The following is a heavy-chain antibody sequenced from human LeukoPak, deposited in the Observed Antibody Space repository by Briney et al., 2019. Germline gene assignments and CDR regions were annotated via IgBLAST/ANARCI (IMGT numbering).Heavy chain of an antibody. V-gene: IGHV3-66*01. CDR3: AKERNLEIAVAGTIFDY. J-gene: IGHJ4*02. CDR1: GFTLSSYS. Sequence: GGSLRLSCAASGFTLSSYSMNWVRQAPGKGLEWVSVIYSGGDTYYADSVKGRFIISRDNSKNMIYLEMSSLKAEDTAVYYCAKERNLEIAVAGTIFDYWGQGTLVTVSS. CDR2: IYSGGDT. D-gene: IGHD6-19*01.